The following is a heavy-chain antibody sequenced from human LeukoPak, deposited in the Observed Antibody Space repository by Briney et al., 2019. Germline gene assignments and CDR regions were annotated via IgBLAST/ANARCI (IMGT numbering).Heavy chain of an antibody. D-gene: IGHD6-19*01. CDR1: GFTFSSYA. J-gene: IGHJ4*02. CDR3: AKEERSSSGWPFDY. Sequence: GGSLRLSCAASGFTFSSYAMSWVRQAPGKGLEWVSAISGGGGGTYYADSVKGRFTISRDNSKDTLYLQMNSLRVEDTAVYYCAKEERSSSGWPFDYWGQGTLVTVSS. CDR2: ISGGGGGT. V-gene: IGHV3-23*01.